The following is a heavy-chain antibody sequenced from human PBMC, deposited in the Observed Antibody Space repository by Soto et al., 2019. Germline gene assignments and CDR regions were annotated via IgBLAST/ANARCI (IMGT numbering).Heavy chain of an antibody. V-gene: IGHV1-69*02. Sequence: QVQLVQSGAEVKKPGSSVKVSCKASGGTFSSYTISWVRQAPGQGLEWMGRIIPILGIANYAQKFQGRVTITADKSTSTAYMELSSLRSEDTAVYYCARVPTTVTTLGWFDPWGQGTLVTVSS. CDR3: ARVPTTVTTLGWFDP. CDR2: IIPILGIA. J-gene: IGHJ5*02. CDR1: GGTFSSYT. D-gene: IGHD4-17*01.